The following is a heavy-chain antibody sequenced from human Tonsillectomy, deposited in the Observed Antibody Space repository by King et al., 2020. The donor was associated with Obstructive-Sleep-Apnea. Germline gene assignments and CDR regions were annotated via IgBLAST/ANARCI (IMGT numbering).Heavy chain of an antibody. CDR3: VKDHGRDIVVVPAAIFPGPLH. Sequence: VQLVESGGGLVQPGGSLRLSCSASGFTFSSYAMHWVRQAPGKGLEYVSAISSNGGSTYYADSVKGRFTISRDNSKNTLYLQMSSLRAEDTAVYYCVKDHGRDIVVVPAAIFPGPLHWGHGTLVTVSS. J-gene: IGHJ1*01. V-gene: IGHV3-64D*06. CDR1: GFTFSSYA. D-gene: IGHD2-2*01. CDR2: ISSNGGST.